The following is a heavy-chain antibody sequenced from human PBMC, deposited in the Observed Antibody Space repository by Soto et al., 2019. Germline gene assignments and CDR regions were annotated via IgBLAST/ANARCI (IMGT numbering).Heavy chain of an antibody. D-gene: IGHD1-26*01. CDR2: IIPIFGTA. CDR3: ARDSGSYLDAFDI. V-gene: IGHV1-69*13. Sequence: ASVKVSCKASGGTFSSYAISWVRQAPGQGLEWMGGIIPIFGTANYAQKFQGRVTITADESTSTAYMELSSLGSEDTAVYYCARDSGSYLDAFDIWGQGTMVTVSS. J-gene: IGHJ3*02. CDR1: GGTFSSYA.